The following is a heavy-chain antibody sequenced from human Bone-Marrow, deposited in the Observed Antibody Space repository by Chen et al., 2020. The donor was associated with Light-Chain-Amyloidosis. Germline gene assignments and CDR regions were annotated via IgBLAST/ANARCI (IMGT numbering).Heavy chain of an antibody. D-gene: IGHD6-19*01. CDR3: AKDMVFAGPSSGWYPPRGVFDY. CDR2: ISWNSGSI. J-gene: IGHJ4*02. CDR1: GFTFADYA. V-gene: IGHV3-9*01. Sequence: EVQLVESGGGLVQPGRSLRLSCAASGFTFADYAMHWVRQDPEKGLEWVSGISWNSGSIGYADSVKGRFTISRDNAKNSRYLQMNSLRAEDTALYYCAKDMVFAGPSSGWYPPRGVFDYWGQGTLVTVSS.